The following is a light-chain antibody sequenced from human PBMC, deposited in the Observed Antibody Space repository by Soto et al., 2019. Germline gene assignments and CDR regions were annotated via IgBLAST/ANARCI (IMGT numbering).Light chain of an antibody. J-gene: IGLJ2*01. CDR2: DVS. V-gene: IGLV2-11*01. CDR3: CSYAGSYTVI. Sequence: QSALTQPRSVSGSPGQSVTISCTGTSRDVGAYDFVSWYQHHPGTAPKLIMFDVSKRPSGVPDRFSGSKSGNTASLTISGLQAEDEADYYCCSYAGSYTVIFGGGTQLTVL. CDR1: SRDVGAYDF.